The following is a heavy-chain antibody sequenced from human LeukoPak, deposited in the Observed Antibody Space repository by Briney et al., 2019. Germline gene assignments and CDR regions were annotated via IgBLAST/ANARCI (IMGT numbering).Heavy chain of an antibody. CDR3: AELGITMIGGV. J-gene: IGHJ6*04. D-gene: IGHD3-10*02. V-gene: IGHV3-30*02. CDR2: IRYDGSYK. Sequence: GGSLRLSCAASGFSFSSYGMHWVRQAPGKGLEWVAFIRYDGSYKYYTEYTKGRFSISRDNSKNTLSLQMNSLRAEDTAVYYCAELGITMIGGVWGKGTTVTVSS. CDR1: GFSFSSYG.